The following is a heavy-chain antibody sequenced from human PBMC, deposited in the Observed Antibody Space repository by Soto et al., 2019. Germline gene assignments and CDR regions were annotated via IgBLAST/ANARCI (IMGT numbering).Heavy chain of an antibody. CDR2: IDPASGGT. CDR1: GYTFTAYY. D-gene: IGHD1-26*01. V-gene: IGHV1-2*04. CDR3: AKSRGSYTVDY. J-gene: IGHJ4*02. Sequence: QVQLVQSGAEVRKPGASVHVSCKTSGYTFTAYYIHWVRQAPGQGLEWMGWIDPASGGTNIAQKFQGWVTMTTDTSITTAYLQLSRLTSDGTAVYYCAKSRGSYTVDYWGQGTLVTVSS.